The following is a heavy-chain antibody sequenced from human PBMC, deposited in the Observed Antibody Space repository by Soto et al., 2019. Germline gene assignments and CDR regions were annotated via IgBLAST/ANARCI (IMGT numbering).Heavy chain of an antibody. D-gene: IGHD3-22*01. V-gene: IGHV3-33*01. CDR2: IWYDGSNK. CDR1: GFTFSSYG. J-gene: IGHJ6*02. CDR3: ARDQGDYYDSSGYSLGYYGMDV. Sequence: GGSLRLSCAACGFTFSSYGMHWVRQAPGKGLEWVAVIWYDGSNKYYADSVKGRFTISRDNSKNTLYLQMNSLRAEDTAVYYCARDQGDYYDSSGYSLGYYGMDVWGQGTTVTVSS.